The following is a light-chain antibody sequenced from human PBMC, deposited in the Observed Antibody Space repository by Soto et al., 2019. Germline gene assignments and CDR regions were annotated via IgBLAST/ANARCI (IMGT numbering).Light chain of an antibody. CDR3: QQRSNWPLT. V-gene: IGKV3-11*01. CDR1: QSVSSY. CDR2: DAS. Sequence: EIVLTQSPATLPLSPGERVTLSCRASQSVSSYLAWYQQKPGQAPRLLIYDASSRATGVPARFSGSGSGTDFTLTISSLEPEDFAVYYCQQRSNWPLTFGGGTKVEI. J-gene: IGKJ4*01.